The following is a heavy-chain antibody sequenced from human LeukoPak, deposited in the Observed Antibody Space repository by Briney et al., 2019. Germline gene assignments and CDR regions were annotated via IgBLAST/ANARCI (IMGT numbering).Heavy chain of an antibody. CDR3: ARGLSSSWKYYFDY. Sequence: GGSLRLSCAASGLTFDYYAMSWVRHAPGKGLEWVSSISISGTSTYYADSVKGQFTISRDNSENTLYLHMNSLRAEDTAMYYCARGLSSSWKYYFDYWGQGTLVTVSS. V-gene: IGHV3-23*01. CDR1: GLTFDYYA. D-gene: IGHD6-13*01. J-gene: IGHJ4*02. CDR2: ISISGTST.